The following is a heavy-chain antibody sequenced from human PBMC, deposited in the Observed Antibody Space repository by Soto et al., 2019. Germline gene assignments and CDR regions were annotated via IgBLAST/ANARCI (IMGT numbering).Heavy chain of an antibody. CDR2: IYTSGNT. CDR1: GLSVTANY. V-gene: IGHV3-66*01. D-gene: IGHD3-3*02. J-gene: IGHJ4*02. CDR3: AKLGPYPDY. Sequence: GGSLRLSCGASGLSVTANYMSWVRQAPGKGLEWVSVIYTSGNTYYAASVKGRFTISRDDTQNTLFLQMDSLRAEDTAIYYCAKLGPYPDYWGLGSLVTVSS.